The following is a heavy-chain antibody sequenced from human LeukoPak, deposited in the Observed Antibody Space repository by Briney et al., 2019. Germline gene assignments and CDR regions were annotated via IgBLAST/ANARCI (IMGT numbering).Heavy chain of an antibody. Sequence: GGSLRLSCAASGFTFSSYAMHWVRQAPGKGLEWVAVISYGGSNKYYADSVKGRFTISRDNSKNTLYLQMNSLRAEDTAVYYCARGVMVRGVNLDYWGQGTLVTVSS. V-gene: IGHV3-30*04. CDR3: ARGVMVRGVNLDY. J-gene: IGHJ4*02. CDR1: GFTFSSYA. D-gene: IGHD3-10*01. CDR2: ISYGGSNK.